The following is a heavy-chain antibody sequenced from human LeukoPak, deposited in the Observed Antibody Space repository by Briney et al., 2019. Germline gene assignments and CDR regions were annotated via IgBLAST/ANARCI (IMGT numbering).Heavy chain of an antibody. V-gene: IGHV4-39*01. Sequence: SETLSLTCTVSGGSISSSSYYWGWIRQPPGEGLEWIGSLYYSGSTYYNPSLKSRVTISVDTSKNQFSLKLSSVTAADTAVYYCATMVRGVIIPSYWGKGTQVTVSS. CDR1: GGSISSSSYY. J-gene: IGHJ4*02. CDR3: ATMVRGVIIPSY. D-gene: IGHD3-10*01. CDR2: LYYSGST.